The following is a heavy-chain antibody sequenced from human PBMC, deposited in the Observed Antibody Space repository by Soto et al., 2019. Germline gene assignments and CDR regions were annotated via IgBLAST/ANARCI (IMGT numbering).Heavy chain of an antibody. D-gene: IGHD6-6*01. CDR3: ARDLYDGSSSSXYYYGMDV. CDR2: INPSGGST. Sequence: ASVKVSCKASGYTFTSYYMHWVRQAPGQGLEWMGIINPSGGSTSYAQKFQGRVTMTRDTSTSTAYMELSSLRSEDTAVYYCARDLYDGSSSSXYYYGMDVWGQGTTVTVSS. CDR1: GYTFTSYY. J-gene: IGHJ6*02. V-gene: IGHV1-46*01.